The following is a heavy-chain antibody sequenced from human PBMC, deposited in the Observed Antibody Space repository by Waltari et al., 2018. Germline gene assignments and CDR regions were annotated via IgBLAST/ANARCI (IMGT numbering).Heavy chain of an antibody. V-gene: IGHV1-2*02. Sequence: QVQLVQSGAEVKKPGASVKVSCKASGYTFPGYSMHWGRPAPGQGLEWMGGINPNSGGTNYAQKFQGRVTMTRDTSISTAYMELSRLRSDDTAVYYCARAKGIAARSTFCYWGQGTLVTVSS. CDR1: GYTFPGYS. D-gene: IGHD6-6*01. CDR2: INPNSGGT. J-gene: IGHJ4*02. CDR3: ARAKGIAARSTFCY.